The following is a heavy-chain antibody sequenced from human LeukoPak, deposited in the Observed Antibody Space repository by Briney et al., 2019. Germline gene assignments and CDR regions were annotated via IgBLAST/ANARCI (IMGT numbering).Heavy chain of an antibody. J-gene: IGHJ4*02. CDR2: TWYDGSYK. Sequence: PGRSLRLSCAASGFTFSTYGMHWVRQAPGKRLEWVAVTWYDGSYKYYGDSVKGRFTISRDNSKNTLYLQMNSLRAEDTAIYYCAKDLIAYSYGHAGRSNFDYWGQGTLVTVSS. V-gene: IGHV3-33*06. CDR1: GFTFSTYG. D-gene: IGHD5-18*01. CDR3: AKDLIAYSYGHAGRSNFDY.